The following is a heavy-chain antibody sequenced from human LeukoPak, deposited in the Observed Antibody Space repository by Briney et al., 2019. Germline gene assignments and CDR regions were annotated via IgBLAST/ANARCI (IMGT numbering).Heavy chain of an antibody. Sequence: ASVKVSCKASGYTFTSFYMHWVRQAPGQGLEWMGILNPSGGSTSYAQKFQGRPTMTRDPSTTTVHMELSSLRSEDTAIYYFARARSSGRRFDYWGQGTLVTVSS. D-gene: IGHD2-2*01. V-gene: IGHV1-46*01. J-gene: IGHJ4*02. CDR2: LNPSGGST. CDR1: GYTFTSFY. CDR3: ARARSSGRRFDY.